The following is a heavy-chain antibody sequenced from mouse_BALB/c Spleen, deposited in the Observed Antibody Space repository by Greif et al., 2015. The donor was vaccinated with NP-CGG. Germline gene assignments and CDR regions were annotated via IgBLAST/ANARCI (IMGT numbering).Heavy chain of an antibody. Sequence: DVKLVESGGDLVKSGGSLKLSCAASGFTFSSYGMSWVRQTPDKRLEWVATISSGGSYTYYPDSVKGRFTISRDNAKNTLYLQMSSLKSEDTAMYYCARQNDGSSFAYWGQGTLVTVSA. CDR3: ARQNDGSSFAY. CDR1: GFTFSSYG. J-gene: IGHJ3*01. V-gene: IGHV5-6*02. CDR2: ISSGGSYT. D-gene: IGHD2-3*01.